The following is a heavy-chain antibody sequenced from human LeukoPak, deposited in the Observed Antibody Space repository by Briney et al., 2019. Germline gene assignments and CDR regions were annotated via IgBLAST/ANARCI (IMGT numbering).Heavy chain of an antibody. CDR1: GFTFRDYS. Sequence: PGGSLRLSWAASGFTFRDYSMTWVRQAPGKGLEWVSSIRGGSDFIYHADSVKGRFTVSRDNAKNSLYLQMNSLRAEDTAVYYCARDHAGIVLPAAVGAHWGQGTLVTVSS. J-gene: IGHJ4*02. V-gene: IGHV3-21*01. D-gene: IGHD2-2*01. CDR3: ARDHAGIVLPAAVGAH. CDR2: IRGGSDFI.